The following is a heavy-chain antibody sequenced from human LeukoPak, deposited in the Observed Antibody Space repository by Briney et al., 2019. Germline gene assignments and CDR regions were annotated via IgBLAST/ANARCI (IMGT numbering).Heavy chain of an antibody. V-gene: IGHV3-23*01. CDR1: GFTFSSYA. Sequence: PEGSLRLSCAASGFTFSSYAMSWVRQAPGKGLEWVSAISGSGGSTYYADSVKGRFTISRDNSKNTLYLQMNSLRAEDTAVYYCARNVRGATTKRAAFDIWGQGTMVTVSS. D-gene: IGHD1-26*01. CDR2: ISGSGGST. J-gene: IGHJ3*02. CDR3: ARNVRGATTKRAAFDI.